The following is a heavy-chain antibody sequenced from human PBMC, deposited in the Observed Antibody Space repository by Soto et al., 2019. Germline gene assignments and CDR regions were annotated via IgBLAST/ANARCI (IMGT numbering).Heavy chain of an antibody. D-gene: IGHD3-22*01. Sequence: QVQLVQSGAEVKKPGASVKVSCKASGYTFTSYDINWVRQATGQGLEWMGWMNPNSGNTGYAQKFQGRVTMTRNTSISTAYMELSSLRSEDTAVYYCARVYDSSGYYFYYYYYGMDVWGQGTTFTVSS. J-gene: IGHJ6*02. CDR3: ARVYDSSGYYFYYYYYGMDV. V-gene: IGHV1-8*01. CDR2: MNPNSGNT. CDR1: GYTFTSYD.